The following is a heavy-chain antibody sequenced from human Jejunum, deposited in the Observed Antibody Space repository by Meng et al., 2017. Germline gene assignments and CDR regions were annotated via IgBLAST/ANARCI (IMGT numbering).Heavy chain of an antibody. V-gene: IGHV4-34*01. J-gene: IGHJ4*02. D-gene: IGHD4-11*01. Sequence: QVKLQQWGAGLLKPSETLSLPCAVYGGSISDHYWTCIRQPPGKGLEWIGEINDSGSTNYNPSLKSRVTISVDTSKSQFYLRVSSVTAADTAVYYCARGNEYSNYGADFWGQGTLVTVSS. CDR3: ARGNEYSNYGADF. CDR2: INDSGST. CDR1: GGSISDHY.